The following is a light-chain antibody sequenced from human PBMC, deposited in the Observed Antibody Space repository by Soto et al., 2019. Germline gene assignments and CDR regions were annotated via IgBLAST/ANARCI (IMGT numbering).Light chain of an antibody. Sequence: IQMTQSPSSLSASVGDRVTITCRASQSISSYLNWYQQKPGNAPKLLIYAASSLQSGVPSRFSGSGSGTYFTLAISSLQPEDFATYYCQQRYSTPLFTFGQGTKLDIK. J-gene: IGKJ2*01. CDR2: AAS. V-gene: IGKV1-39*01. CDR3: QQRYSTPLFT. CDR1: QSISSY.